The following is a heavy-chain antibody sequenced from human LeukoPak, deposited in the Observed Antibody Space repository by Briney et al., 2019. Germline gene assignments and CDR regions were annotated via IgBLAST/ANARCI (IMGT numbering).Heavy chain of an antibody. V-gene: IGHV3-23*01. J-gene: IGHJ4*02. Sequence: GGSLRLSCAASGFTFSSYTMSWVRQAPGKGLEWVSTITTSDGNTYYADSVKGRFTVSRDNSKNTLYLQMNSLRAEDTAVYYCARDLDYGFDYWGQGTLVTVSS. CDR1: GFTFSSYT. D-gene: IGHD3-16*01. CDR2: ITTSDGNT. CDR3: ARDLDYGFDY.